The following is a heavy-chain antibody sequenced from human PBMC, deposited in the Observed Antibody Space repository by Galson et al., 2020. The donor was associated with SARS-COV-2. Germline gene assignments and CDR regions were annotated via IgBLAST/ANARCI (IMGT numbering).Heavy chain of an antibody. J-gene: IGHJ6*02. CDR2: IYTSGNT. Sequence: SETLSLTCTVSGASIRSGRYHWSWIRPPAGKGLESIGRIYTSGNTNYNPSLKSRVTISLDTSKNQFSLRLRSVTAADTAVYYCARGEFLGFYYYGMDVWGQGTTVTVSS. D-gene: IGHD3-3*01. CDR1: GASIRSGRYH. V-gene: IGHV4-61*02. CDR3: ARGEFLGFYYYGMDV.